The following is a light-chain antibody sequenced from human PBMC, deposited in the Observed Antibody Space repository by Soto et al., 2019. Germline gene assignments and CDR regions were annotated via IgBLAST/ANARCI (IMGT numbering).Light chain of an antibody. CDR1: QSISRY. CDR3: QQSYSIPLT. V-gene: IGKV1-39*01. Sequence: DIQMTQSPSSLSASVGESVTTTSRASQSISRYLNWYQQKQGKAHKLXIYAASSLPSGVPSRFSGSGSGTDFTLTISSLQPEDFATSYCQQSYSIPLTFGQGTRLEIK. J-gene: IGKJ2*01. CDR2: AAS.